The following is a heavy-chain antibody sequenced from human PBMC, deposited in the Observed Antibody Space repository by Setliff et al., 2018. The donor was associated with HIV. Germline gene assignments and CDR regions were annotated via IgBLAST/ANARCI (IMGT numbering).Heavy chain of an antibody. V-gene: IGHV4-61*09. CDR1: SGSISSGSYY. D-gene: IGHD3-10*01. Sequence: SETLSLTCTVSSGSISSGSYYWTWIRQPAGKGLEWIGHIYSSGSTNYNPSLKSRVTISLDTSKNQFSLKLNSVTAADTAVYYCARGYGSGSYEWFDPWGQGTLVTVLL. CDR3: ARGYGSGSYEWFDP. J-gene: IGHJ5*02. CDR2: IYSSGST.